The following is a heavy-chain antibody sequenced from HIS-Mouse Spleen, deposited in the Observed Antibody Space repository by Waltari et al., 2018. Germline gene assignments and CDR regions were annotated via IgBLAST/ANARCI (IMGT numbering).Heavy chain of an antibody. CDR3: AKDKHHAFDY. CDR2: ISYDGSNK. V-gene: IGHV3-30*18. J-gene: IGHJ4*01. CDR1: GFTFSSYG. Sequence: QVQLVESGGGVVQPGRSLRLSCAASGFTFSSYGMHWVRQAPGKGLEWVAVISYDGSNKYYADSVKGRFTISRDNSKNTLYLQMNSLRAEDTAVYYCAKDKHHAFDYWGHGTLVTVSS.